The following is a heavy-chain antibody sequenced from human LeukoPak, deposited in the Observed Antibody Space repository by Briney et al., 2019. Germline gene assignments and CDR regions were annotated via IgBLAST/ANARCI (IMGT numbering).Heavy chain of an antibody. J-gene: IGHJ4*02. V-gene: IGHV3-23*01. Sequence: GGSLRLSCAASGFTFSSYAMSWVRQAPGKGLEWVSAISGSGGSTYYADSVKGRFTISRDNSKNTLYLQMNSLRAEDTAVYYCARGPNTSGRGRAYYFDYWGQGTLVTVSS. CDR2: ISGSGGST. CDR1: GFTFSSYA. D-gene: IGHD2/OR15-2a*01. CDR3: ARGPNTSGRGRAYYFDY.